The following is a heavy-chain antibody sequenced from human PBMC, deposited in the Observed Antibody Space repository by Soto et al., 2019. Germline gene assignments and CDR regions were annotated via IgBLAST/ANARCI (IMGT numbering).Heavy chain of an antibody. J-gene: IGHJ4*02. CDR2: IDWDGDT. Sequence: GPTLVNHTQTLTLTCTLSGFSLTTRSMCVSWIRQSPGKALEWLALIDWDGDTYYSTSLKTRLTISRDTSTNQVVLTMTNLDPADTATYFCARSLNYDFWTGYFFDFWGQGALVTVSS. CDR1: GFSLTTRSMC. V-gene: IGHV2-70*01. D-gene: IGHD3-3*01. CDR3: ARSLNYDFWTGYFFDF.